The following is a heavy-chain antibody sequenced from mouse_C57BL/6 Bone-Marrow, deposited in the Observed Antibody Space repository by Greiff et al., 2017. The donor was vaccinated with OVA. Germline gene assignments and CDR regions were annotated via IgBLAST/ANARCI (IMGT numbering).Heavy chain of an antibody. CDR1: GYSFTGYY. CDR2: INPSTGGT. J-gene: IGHJ1*03. CDR3: ARMGDFDV. Sequence: EVHLVESGPELVKPGASVKISCKASGYSFTGYYMNWVKQSPEKSLEWIGEINPSTGGTTYNQKFKAKATLTVDKSSSTAYMQLKSLTSEDSAVYYCARMGDFDVWGTGTTVTVSS. V-gene: IGHV1-42*01.